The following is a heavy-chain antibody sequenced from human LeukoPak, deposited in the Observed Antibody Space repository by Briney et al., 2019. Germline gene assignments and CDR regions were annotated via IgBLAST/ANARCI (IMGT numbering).Heavy chain of an antibody. CDR2: INESGST. CDR1: GGSFSGHY. V-gene: IGHV4-34*01. J-gene: IGHJ6*03. D-gene: IGHD3-16*02. Sequence: SETLSLTCAVYGGSFSGHYWSWIRQAPGKGLEWIGEINESGSTNYNPSLRSRVTISVDTSKNQFSLKLNSVTAADTAVYYCARPQSYLGYYIMYVWGKGTTVTVSS. CDR3: ARPQSYLGYYIMYV.